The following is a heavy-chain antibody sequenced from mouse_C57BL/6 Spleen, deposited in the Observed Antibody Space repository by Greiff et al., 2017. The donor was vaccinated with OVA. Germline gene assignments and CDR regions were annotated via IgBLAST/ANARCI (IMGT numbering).Heavy chain of an antibody. D-gene: IGHD2-5*01. Sequence: QVQLQQPGAELVKPGASVKLSCKASGYTFTSYWMQWVKQRPGQGLEWIGEIDPSDSYTNYNQKFKGKATLTVDTSSSTAYMQLSSLTSEVSAVYYCVAYYSKSYAMDYWGQGTSVTVSS. CDR3: VAYYSKSYAMDY. V-gene: IGHV1-50*01. J-gene: IGHJ4*01. CDR1: GYTFTSYW. CDR2: IDPSDSYT.